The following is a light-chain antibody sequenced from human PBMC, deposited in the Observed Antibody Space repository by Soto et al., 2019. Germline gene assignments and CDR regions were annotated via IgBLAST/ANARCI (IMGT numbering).Light chain of an antibody. CDR2: NNN. J-gene: IGLJ1*01. CDR3: AAWDDSLSGYV. CDR1: SSNIGSNS. Sequence: QSVLTQPPSASGAPGQRVTISCSGSSSNIGSNSVNWHQQLPGTAPKVLIYNNNQRPSGVPDRFSGSKSGTSASLAISGLQSEDEGYYYCAAWDDSLSGYVFGTGTKVTVL. V-gene: IGLV1-44*01.